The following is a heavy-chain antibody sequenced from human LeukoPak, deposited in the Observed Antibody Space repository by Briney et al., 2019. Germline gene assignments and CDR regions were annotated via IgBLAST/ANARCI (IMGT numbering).Heavy chain of an antibody. D-gene: IGHD1-26*01. CDR3: ARLYSGTYDDY. CDR1: GGSISSSSYY. Sequence: KPSETLSLTCTVPGGSISSSSYYWGWIRQPPGKGLEWIGSIYYSGSTYYNPSLKSRVTISVDTSKNQFSLKLSSVTAADTAVYYCARLYSGTYDDYWGQGTLVTVSS. V-gene: IGHV4-39*01. CDR2: IYYSGST. J-gene: IGHJ4*02.